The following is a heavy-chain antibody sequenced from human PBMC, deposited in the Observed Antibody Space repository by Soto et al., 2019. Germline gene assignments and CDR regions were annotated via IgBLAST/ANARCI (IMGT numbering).Heavy chain of an antibody. D-gene: IGHD4-17*01. CDR1: GFSLTTSGVG. J-gene: IGHJ5*02. Sequence: QITLKESGPTLVKPTQTLTLTCTFSGFSLTTSGVGVGWIRQPPGKALEWLALIYWDDDKRYSPSLKSRPTITTDTAKNQVVLTMPNMDPADTASYFWAHRTTTVTWWFDPWGQGTLGTVSS. V-gene: IGHV2-5*02. CDR3: AHRTTTVTWWFDP. CDR2: IYWDDDK.